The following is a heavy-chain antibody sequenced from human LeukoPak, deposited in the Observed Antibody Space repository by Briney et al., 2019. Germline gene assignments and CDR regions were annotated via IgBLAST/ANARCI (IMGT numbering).Heavy chain of an antibody. Sequence: LETLSLTCAVYGGPFSGYYWSWIRQPPGKGLEWIGEINHSGITNYNPSLKSRLTISVDTSKNQFSLKLISVTAADTAVYYCARGGYYGSGSYYNSGSYYNYYFDPWGQGTLVTVSS. CDR2: INHSGIT. V-gene: IGHV4-34*01. CDR1: GGPFSGYY. J-gene: IGHJ5*02. D-gene: IGHD3-10*01. CDR3: ARGGYYGSGSYYNSGSYYNYYFDP.